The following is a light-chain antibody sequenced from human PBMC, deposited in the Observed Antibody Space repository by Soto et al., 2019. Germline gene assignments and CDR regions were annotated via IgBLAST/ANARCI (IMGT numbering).Light chain of an antibody. V-gene: IGLV2-8*01. J-gene: IGLJ1*01. CDR3: SSYAGTNNYV. CDR2: GVN. Sequence: QSALTQPPSASGSPGQSVTISCTGTSSDVGGYDYVSWHQHHPGKAPKVIIYGVNKRPSGVPDRFSGSKSDNTASLTVSGLQAEDEADYYCSSYAGTNNYVFGIGTKLTVL. CDR1: SSDVGGYDY.